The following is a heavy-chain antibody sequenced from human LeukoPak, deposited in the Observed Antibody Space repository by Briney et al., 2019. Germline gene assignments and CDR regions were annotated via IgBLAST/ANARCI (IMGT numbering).Heavy chain of an antibody. V-gene: IGHV3-30*04. Sequence: HPGRSLRLSCAASGFTFSSYAMHWVRQAPGKGLEWVAVISYDGSNKYYADSVKGRFTISRDNSKNTLYLQMNSLRAEDTAVYYCAKAEAGSSWPFDYWGQGTLVTVSS. J-gene: IGHJ4*02. D-gene: IGHD6-13*01. CDR2: ISYDGSNK. CDR1: GFTFSSYA. CDR3: AKAEAGSSWPFDY.